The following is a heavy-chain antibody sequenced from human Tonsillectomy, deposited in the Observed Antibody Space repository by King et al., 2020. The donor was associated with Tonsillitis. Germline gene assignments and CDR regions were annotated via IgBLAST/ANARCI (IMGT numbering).Heavy chain of an antibody. CDR3: TRYYDFWSGYQNWFDP. CDR1: GFTFSDYY. D-gene: IGHD3-3*01. V-gene: IGHV3-11*06. Sequence: VQLVESGGGLVKPGGSLRLSCAASGFTFSDYYMSWIRQAPGKGLEWVSYISSSSSYTNYADSVKGRFTISRDNAKNSLYLQMNSLRAEDTAVYYGTRYYDFWSGYQNWFDPWGQGTLVTVSS. CDR2: ISSSSSYT. J-gene: IGHJ5*02.